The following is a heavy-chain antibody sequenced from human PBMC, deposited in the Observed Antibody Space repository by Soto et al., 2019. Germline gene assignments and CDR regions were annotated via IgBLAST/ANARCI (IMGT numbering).Heavy chain of an antibody. CDR3: ARRVVVAAKQYYYYYYMDV. CDR1: GGSISSYY. J-gene: IGHJ6*03. D-gene: IGHD2-15*01. CDR2: IYYSGST. Sequence: PSETLSLTCTVSGGSISSYYWSWIRQPPGKGLEWIGYIYYSGSTNYNPSLKSRVTISVDTSKNQFSLKLSSVTAADTAVYYCARRVVVAAKQYYYYYYMDVRGQGTTVTVSS. V-gene: IGHV4-59*08.